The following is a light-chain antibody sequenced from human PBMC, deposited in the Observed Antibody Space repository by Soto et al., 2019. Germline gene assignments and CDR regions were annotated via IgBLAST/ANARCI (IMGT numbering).Light chain of an antibody. V-gene: IGKV3D-15*01. CDR1: QSVSSN. CDR3: QQYNTWPPIT. J-gene: IGKJ5*01. Sequence: EIVMTQSPATLSVSPGERATLSCRASQSVSSNLAWYQQKPGQAPRLLIFDASTRATGIPARFSGSGSGTEFTLTITSLQSEDFAIYYCQQYNTWPPITFGQGTRPEIE. CDR2: DAS.